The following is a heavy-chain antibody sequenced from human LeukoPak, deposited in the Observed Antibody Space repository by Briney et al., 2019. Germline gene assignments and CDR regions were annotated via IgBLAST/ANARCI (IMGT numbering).Heavy chain of an antibody. CDR2: ISSSSSTI. D-gene: IGHD5-18*01. Sequence: GGSLRLSCAASGFTFSSYSMNWVRQAPGKGLEWVSYISSSSSTIYYADSEKGRFTISRDNAKNSLYLQMNSLRDEDTAVYYCARDQERYSYGHGFDYWGQGTLVTVSS. CDR3: ARDQERYSYGHGFDY. J-gene: IGHJ4*02. CDR1: GFTFSSYS. V-gene: IGHV3-48*02.